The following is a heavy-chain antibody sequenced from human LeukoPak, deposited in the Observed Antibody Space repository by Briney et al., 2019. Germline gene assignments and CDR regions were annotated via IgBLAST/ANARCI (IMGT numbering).Heavy chain of an antibody. V-gene: IGHV3-33*01. CDR2: IWYDGSNK. Sequence: QPGRSLRLSCAASGFTFSSYGMHWVRQAPGKGLEWVAVIWYDGSNKYYADSVKGRFTISRDNSKNTLYLQMNSLRAEDTAVYFCARDHAWAFGYWGQGTLATVSS. D-gene: IGHD1-26*01. CDR3: ARDHAWAFGY. J-gene: IGHJ4*02. CDR1: GFTFSSYG.